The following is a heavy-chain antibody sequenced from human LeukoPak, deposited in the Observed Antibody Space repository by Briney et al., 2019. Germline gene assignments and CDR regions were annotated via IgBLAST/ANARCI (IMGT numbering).Heavy chain of an antibody. J-gene: IGHJ4*02. D-gene: IGHD6-6*01. V-gene: IGHV1-2*02. Sequence: ASVKVSCKASGYTFTGYYMHWGRQAPGQGLEWMGWINPNSGGTNYAQKFQGSVTMPRDTSISTAYMELSRLRSDDTAVYYCARQYSSSLDAEPFDYWGQGTLVTVSS. CDR3: ARQYSSSLDAEPFDY. CDR2: INPNSGGT. CDR1: GYTFTGYY.